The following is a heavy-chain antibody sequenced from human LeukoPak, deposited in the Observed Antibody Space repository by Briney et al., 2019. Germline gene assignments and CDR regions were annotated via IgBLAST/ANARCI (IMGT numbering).Heavy chain of an antibody. CDR3: ASPSLSTTRRDGYNV. J-gene: IGHJ4*02. D-gene: IGHD5-24*01. CDR2: ISAYNGNT. V-gene: IGHV1-18*01. CDR1: GYTFTSYG. Sequence: ASVKVSCKASGYTFTSYGISWVRQAPGQGLEWMGWISAYNGNTNYAQKLQGRVTMTTDTSTSTAYMELRSLRSDDTAVYYCASPSLSTTRRDGYNVWGQGTLVTVSS.